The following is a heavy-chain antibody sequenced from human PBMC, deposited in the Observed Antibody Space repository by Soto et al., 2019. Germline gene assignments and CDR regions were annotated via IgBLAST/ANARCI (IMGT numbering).Heavy chain of an antibody. V-gene: IGHV4-30-4*01. CDR3: ARDAPPHYYDSSGPWYYGMDV. D-gene: IGHD3-22*01. Sequence: SETLSLTCTVSGGSISSGDYYWSWIRQPPGKGLEWIGYIYYSGSTYYNPSLKSRVTISVDTSKNQFSLKLSSVTAADTAVYYCARDAPPHYYDSSGPWYYGMDVWGQGTTVTVS. CDR1: GGSISSGDYY. J-gene: IGHJ6*02. CDR2: IYYSGST.